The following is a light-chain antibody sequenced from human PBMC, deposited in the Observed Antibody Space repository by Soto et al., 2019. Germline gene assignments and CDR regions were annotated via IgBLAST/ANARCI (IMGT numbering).Light chain of an antibody. V-gene: IGLV2-23*02. CDR3: CSYEGSSTQV. J-gene: IGLJ1*01. CDR2: EVS. Sequence: QSVLTQPASVSGSPGQSITISCTGTSSEVGSYNLVSWYQQRPGKAPKLMIYEVSKRPSGVSNRFSGSKSGNTASLTISGLQAENEADYYCCSYEGSSTQVFGTGTKSPS. CDR1: SSEVGSYNL.